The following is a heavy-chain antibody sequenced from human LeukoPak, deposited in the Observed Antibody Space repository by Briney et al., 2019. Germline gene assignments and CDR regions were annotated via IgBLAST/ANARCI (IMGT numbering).Heavy chain of an antibody. D-gene: IGHD5-18*01. CDR3: ARGGSTYGAVSVS. CDR2: ISSSSNYI. Sequence: GSLRLSCAASGSYWMHWVRQAPGKGLEWVSSISSSSNYIYYADSVKGRFTISRDNAKNSLYLQMNSLRAEDTAVYYCARGGSTYGAVSVSWGQGTPVTVSS. J-gene: IGHJ5*02. CDR1: GSYW. V-gene: IGHV3-21*01.